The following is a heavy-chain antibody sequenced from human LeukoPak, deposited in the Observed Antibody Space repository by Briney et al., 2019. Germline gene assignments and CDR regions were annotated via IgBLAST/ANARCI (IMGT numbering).Heavy chain of an antibody. V-gene: IGHV4-39*07. D-gene: IGHD3-22*01. CDR3: ARGATYYYDSSSRTEYFQH. CDR1: GGSISSSYYY. CDR2: INHSGST. Sequence: ASETLSLTCTVSGGSISSSYYYWSWIRQPPGKGLEWIGEINHSGSTNYNPSLKSRVTISVDTSKNQFSLKLSSVTAADTAVYYCARGATYYYDSSSRTEYFQHWGQGTLVTVSS. J-gene: IGHJ1*01.